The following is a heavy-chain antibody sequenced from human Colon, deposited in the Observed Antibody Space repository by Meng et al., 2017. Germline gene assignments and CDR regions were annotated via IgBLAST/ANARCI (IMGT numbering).Heavy chain of an antibody. CDR3: ARDPSNRGAFFNP. CDR1: GGSISGDGYY. Sequence: QVQLQESGQGLLKPSQTLSLPCVVSGGSISGDGYYWSWIRQHPGKGLEWIGYVHDSGDTYYKSSLKSRITISIDTSENQFSLKLKSVTAADTAVYYCARDPSNRGAFFNPWGQGTLVTVSS. V-gene: IGHV4-31*11. J-gene: IGHJ5*02. D-gene: IGHD3-10*01. CDR2: VHDSGDT.